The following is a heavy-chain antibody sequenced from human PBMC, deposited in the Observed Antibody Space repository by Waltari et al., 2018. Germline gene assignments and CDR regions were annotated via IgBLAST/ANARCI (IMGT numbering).Heavy chain of an antibody. Sequence: QVQLQESGPGLVKPSETLSLTCAVSGYSISRVYSWGWLRQPPGQGREWIGSIYHSGSTYYNPSLKSRVTISVDTSKNQFSLKLSSVTAADTAVYYCASILDYDFWSGYYGRGYFDYWGQGTLVTVSS. CDR1: GYSISRVYS. CDR2: IYHSGST. CDR3: ASILDYDFWSGYYGRGYFDY. V-gene: IGHV4-38-2*01. D-gene: IGHD3-3*01. J-gene: IGHJ4*02.